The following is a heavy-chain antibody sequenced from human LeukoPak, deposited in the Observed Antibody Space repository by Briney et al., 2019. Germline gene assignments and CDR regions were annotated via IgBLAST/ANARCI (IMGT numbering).Heavy chain of an antibody. Sequence: PGGSLRLSCAASGFTVSSNYMSWVRQAPGKGLEWVSVIYSGGSTYYADSVKGRFTISRDNSKNTLYLQMNSLRAEDTAVYYCARAGQISTGAYFDYWGQGTLVTVSS. CDR1: GFTVSSNY. J-gene: IGHJ4*02. D-gene: IGHD3-10*01. CDR2: IYSGGST. V-gene: IGHV3-53*01. CDR3: ARAGQISTGAYFDY.